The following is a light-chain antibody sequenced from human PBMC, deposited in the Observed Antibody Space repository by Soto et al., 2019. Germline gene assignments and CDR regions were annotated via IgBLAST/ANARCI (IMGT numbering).Light chain of an antibody. CDR1: QSVRSY. Sequence: EIVLTQSPATLSLSPGERATLSCSASQSVRSYLAWYQQRPGQPPRLLIYDASNRATGIPARFSGSGSGTDFTLTISSLEPEDFAVYYCQQRSDWPPRTFGQGTKIEIK. J-gene: IGKJ2*01. V-gene: IGKV3-11*01. CDR3: QQRSDWPPRT. CDR2: DAS.